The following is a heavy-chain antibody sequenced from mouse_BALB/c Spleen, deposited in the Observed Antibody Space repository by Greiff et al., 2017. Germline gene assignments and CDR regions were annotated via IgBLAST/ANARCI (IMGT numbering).Heavy chain of an antibody. CDR2: IYPYNGGT. CDR1: GYTFTDYN. D-gene: IGHD1-1*01. CDR3: AREDYYYGSSHFDY. J-gene: IGHJ2*01. Sequence: EVQLQQSGPELVKPGASVKISCKASGYTFTDYNMHWVKQSHGKSLEWIGYIYPYNGGTGYNQKFKSKATLTVDNSSSTAYMELRSLTSEDSAVYYCAREDYYYGSSHFDYWGQGTTLTVSS. V-gene: IGHV1S29*02.